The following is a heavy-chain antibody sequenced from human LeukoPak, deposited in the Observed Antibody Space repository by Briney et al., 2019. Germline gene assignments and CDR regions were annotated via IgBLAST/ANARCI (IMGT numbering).Heavy chain of an antibody. D-gene: IGHD3-10*01. CDR3: ARERQDTIVHSGAFDI. J-gene: IGHJ3*02. CDR2: VASDGSQT. CDR1: GFTSGTYI. Sequence: GKSLRLSCGASGFTSGTYIMHWVRQAPGKGLQWVAAVASDGSQTFYIESVRGRFTTSRDNSKNTLYLQMNTLRAEDTAVYFCARERQDTIVHSGAFDIWGQGTMVTVSS. V-gene: IGHV3-30-3*01.